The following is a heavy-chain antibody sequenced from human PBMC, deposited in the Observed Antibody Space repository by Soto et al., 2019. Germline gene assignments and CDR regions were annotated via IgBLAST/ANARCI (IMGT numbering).Heavy chain of an antibody. CDR2: ISGSGGSI. Sequence: EVQLVESGGGLVQPGGSLRLSCAASGFTFSSYEMNWVRQAPGKGLEWVSYISGSGGSIFYADSVKGRFAISRDRAKNLLYLQMNSLRVGDTAVYYCARVRRGVAYYIDYWGQGTQVTVSS. CDR1: GFTFSSYE. CDR3: ARVRRGVAYYIDY. J-gene: IGHJ4*02. D-gene: IGHD3-10*01. V-gene: IGHV3-48*03.